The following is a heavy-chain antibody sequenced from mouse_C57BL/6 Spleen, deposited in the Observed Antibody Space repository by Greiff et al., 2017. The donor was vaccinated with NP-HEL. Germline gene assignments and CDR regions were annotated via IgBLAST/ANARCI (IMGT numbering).Heavy chain of an antibody. CDR1: GYTFTSYT. Sequence: QVHVKQSGAELARPGASVKMSCKASGYTFTSYTLHWVKQRPGQGLEWIGYINPSSGYTKYNQTFKDKATLTADKSSSTAYMQLSSRTSEDSAVYYCARDRSYVSSFYIYYWGQGTTLTVSS. J-gene: IGHJ2*01. D-gene: IGHD1-1*01. CDR3: ARDRSYVSSFYIYY. V-gene: IGHV1-4*01. CDR2: INPSSGYT.